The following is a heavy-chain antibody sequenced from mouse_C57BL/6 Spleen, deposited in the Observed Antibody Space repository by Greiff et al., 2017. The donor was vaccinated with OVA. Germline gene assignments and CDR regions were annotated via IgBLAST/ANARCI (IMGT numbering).Heavy chain of an antibody. D-gene: IGHD2-3*01. CDR3: ARSGYDGSWYFDV. J-gene: IGHJ1*03. CDR1: GYTFTSYW. V-gene: IGHV1-53*01. CDR2: INPSNGGT. Sequence: VQLQQPGTELVKPGASVKLSCKASGYTFTSYWMHWVKQRPGQGLEWIGNINPSNGGTNYNEKFKSKATLTVDKSSSTAYMQLSSLTSEDSAVYYCARSGYDGSWYFDVWGTGTTVTVSS.